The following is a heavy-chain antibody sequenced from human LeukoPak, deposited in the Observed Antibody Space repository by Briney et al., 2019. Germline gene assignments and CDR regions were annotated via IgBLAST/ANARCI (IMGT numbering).Heavy chain of an antibody. CDR2: ISPGDSDT. CDR3: ARHSSSSGHDY. Sequence: GESLKISCKGSGYSFTSYWIGWVRQLPGKGLEGMGIISPGDSDTRYSPSFQAQLTISADKSISTAYLQWSSLKASDTAIYYCARHSSSSGHDYWGQGTLVTVSS. V-gene: IGHV5-51*01. J-gene: IGHJ4*02. D-gene: IGHD6-6*01. CDR1: GYSFTSYW.